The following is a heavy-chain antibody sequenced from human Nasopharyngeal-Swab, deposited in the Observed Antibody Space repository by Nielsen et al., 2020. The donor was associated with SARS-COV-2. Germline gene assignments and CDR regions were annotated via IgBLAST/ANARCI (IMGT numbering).Heavy chain of an antibody. V-gene: IGHV6-1*01. J-gene: IGHJ6*02. D-gene: IGHD2-2*01. CDR3: AREDIVVVPATTDYYYYGMDV. Sequence: SQTLSLTCAISGDSVSSNSAAWNWIRQSPSRGLEWLGRTYYRSKWYNDYAVSVKSRITINPDTSKNQFSLQLNSVTPEDTAVYYCAREDIVVVPATTDYYYYGMDVWGQGITVTVSS. CDR1: GDSVSSNSAA. CDR2: TYYRSKWYN.